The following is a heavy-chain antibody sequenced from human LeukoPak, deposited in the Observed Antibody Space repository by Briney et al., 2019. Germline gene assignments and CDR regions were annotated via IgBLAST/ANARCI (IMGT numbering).Heavy chain of an antibody. CDR3: ARPSGSYYYDAFDI. CDR1: GFTFGDYA. J-gene: IGHJ3*02. V-gene: IGHV3-49*03. Sequence: GRSLRLSCTASGFTFGDYAMSWFREAPGKGLEWLGFIRSKAYGGTTEYAASVKGRFTISRDDSKSIAYLQMNSLKTEDTAVYYCARPSGSYYYDAFDIWGQGTMVTVSS. D-gene: IGHD1-26*01. CDR2: IRSKAYGGTT.